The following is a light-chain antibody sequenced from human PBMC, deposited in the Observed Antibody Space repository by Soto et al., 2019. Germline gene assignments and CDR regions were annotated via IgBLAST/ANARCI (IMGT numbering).Light chain of an antibody. CDR3: CSFVGSDTSYD. Sequence: QSALTQPRSVSGSPVQAVTLCCTGTSSDVGTYNFVSWYQQHPGKAPKFMIYDVTKRPSRVPDRFSGSTSDNTASLTLSGIQAEDEDDYYCCSFVGSDTSYDFGTGTKLTVL. V-gene: IGLV2-11*01. CDR2: DVT. J-gene: IGLJ1*01. CDR1: SSDVGTYNF.